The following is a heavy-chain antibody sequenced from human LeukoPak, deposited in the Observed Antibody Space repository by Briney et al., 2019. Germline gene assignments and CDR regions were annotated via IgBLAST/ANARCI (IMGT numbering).Heavy chain of an antibody. CDR1: GYTLTELS. J-gene: IGHJ3*02. Sequence: GASVKVSCKVSGYTLTELSMHWVRQAPGKGLEWMGGFDPEDGETIYAQKFQGRVTMTEDTSTDTAYMELSSLRSEDTAVYYCATGGYDSSGSTYAFDIWGQGTMVTVSS. CDR3: ATGGYDSSGSTYAFDI. D-gene: IGHD3-22*01. V-gene: IGHV1-24*01. CDR2: FDPEDGET.